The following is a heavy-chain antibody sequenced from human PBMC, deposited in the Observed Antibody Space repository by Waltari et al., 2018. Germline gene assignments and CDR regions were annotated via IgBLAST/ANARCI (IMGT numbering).Heavy chain of an antibody. J-gene: IGHJ6*02. CDR3: AKDQSAAGYYYYGMDV. CDR1: GFTFNSYA. D-gene: IGHD6-13*01. Sequence: EVKLLGSGGGVVQPGGSMRLSCAASGFTFNSYAMSWVRTAPGKGLEWVSALSGSGGSTYYADSVKGRFTISRDNSKNPLYLQMNSLRAEDTAVYYCAKDQSAAGYYYYGMDVWGQGTTVTVSS. CDR2: LSGSGGST. V-gene: IGHV3-23*01.